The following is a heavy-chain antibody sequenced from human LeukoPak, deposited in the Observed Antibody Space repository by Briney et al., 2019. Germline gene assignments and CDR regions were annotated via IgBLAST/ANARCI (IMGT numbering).Heavy chain of an antibody. CDR3: AKGPADSSGYYLDY. V-gene: IGHV3-23*01. CDR1: GFTFSSYA. CDR2: ISGGGGST. Sequence: GGSLRLSCAASGFTFSSYAMGWVRQAPGKGLEWVSAISGGGGSTYYADSVKGRFTISRDNSKNTLYLQMNSLRAEDTAVYYCAKGPADSSGYYLDYWGQGTLVTVSS. J-gene: IGHJ4*02. D-gene: IGHD3-22*01.